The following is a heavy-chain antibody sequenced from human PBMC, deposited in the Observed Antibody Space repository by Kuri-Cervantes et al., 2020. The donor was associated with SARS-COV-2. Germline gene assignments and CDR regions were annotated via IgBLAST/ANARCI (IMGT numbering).Heavy chain of an antibody. CDR2: ISYDGSNK. V-gene: IGHV3-30*03. D-gene: IGHD5-12*01. Sequence: LSLTCAASGFTFSSYGMHWVRQAPGKGLEWVAVISYDGSNKYYADSVKGRFTISRDNSKNTLYLQMNSLRAEDTAVYYCARDWNSGYDPLASYYFDYWGQGTLVTVSS. CDR1: GFTFSSYG. CDR3: ARDWNSGYDPLASYYFDY. J-gene: IGHJ4*02.